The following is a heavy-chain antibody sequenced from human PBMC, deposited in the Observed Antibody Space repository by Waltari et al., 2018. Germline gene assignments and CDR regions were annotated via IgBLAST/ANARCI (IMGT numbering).Heavy chain of an antibody. CDR1: RFTFGRFS. D-gene: IGHD1-26*01. Sequence: EVQLLESGGGLVQTGGSLRPSCPASRFTFGRFSMHLVRQAQGKGLEWGSSIGSSGANTDYANSVKGRFTVSRDNSKNTVYLQINSLRSEDTAVYYCAREIVGAIHFDYWGQGTLVTVSS. V-gene: IGHV3-23*01. J-gene: IGHJ4*02. CDR3: AREIVGAIHFDY. CDR2: IGSSGANT.